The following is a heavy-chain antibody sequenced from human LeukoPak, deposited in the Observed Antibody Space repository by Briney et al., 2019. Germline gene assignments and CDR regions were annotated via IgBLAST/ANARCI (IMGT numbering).Heavy chain of an antibody. CDR1: GGSINNYH. J-gene: IGHJ4*02. CDR2: IYYSGST. Sequence: TPSETLSLTCTVSGGSINNYHWSWIRQPPGKGLEWIGYIYYSGSTNYNPSLKSRVTISVDTSKNQFSLKLSSVTAADTAVYYCARGTVTTEYFDYWGQGTLATVSS. V-gene: IGHV4-59*01. D-gene: IGHD4-17*01. CDR3: ARGTVTTEYFDY.